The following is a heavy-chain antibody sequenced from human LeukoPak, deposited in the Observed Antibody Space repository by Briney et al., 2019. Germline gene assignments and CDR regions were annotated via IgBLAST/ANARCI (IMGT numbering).Heavy chain of an antibody. CDR1: GGSISSTTYY. CDR3: AREVDAAAAYNWFDP. CDR2: IYYSGST. D-gene: IGHD2-2*01. Sequence: KPSETLSLTCTVSGGSISSTTYYWGWIRQPPGKGLEWIASIYYSGSTYYNPSLKSRVTISVDTSKNQFSLRLSSVTAADTAVYYCAREVDAAAAYNWFDPWGQGTLVTVSS. J-gene: IGHJ5*02. V-gene: IGHV4-39*07.